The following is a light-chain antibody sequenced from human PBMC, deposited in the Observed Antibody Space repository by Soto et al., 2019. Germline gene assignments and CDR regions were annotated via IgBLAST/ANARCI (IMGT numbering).Light chain of an antibody. J-gene: IGKJ1*01. CDR3: QQYGTSPWT. CDR2: IAS. Sequence: EIVLTQSPGTLSLSPGERATLSCRASHTVTSDYLAWYQQKPGQAPRLLIYIASNRAPGIPDRFSGSGSGTDFTLTISRLEPEDFAVYYCQQYGTSPWTFGQGSKVEIK. CDR1: HTVTSDY. V-gene: IGKV3-20*01.